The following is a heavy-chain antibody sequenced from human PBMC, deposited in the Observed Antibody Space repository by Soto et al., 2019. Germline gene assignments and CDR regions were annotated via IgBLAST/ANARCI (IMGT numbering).Heavy chain of an antibody. J-gene: IGHJ1*01. V-gene: IGHV1-18*01. CDR1: GYTFTSYG. CDR2: ISAYNGNT. CDR3: ARSLYGDYSEYCQH. D-gene: IGHD4-17*01. Sequence: ASVKVSCKASGYTFTSYGISWVRQAPGQGLEWMGWISAYNGNTNYAQKLQGRVTMTTDTSTSTAYMELRSLRSDDTAVYYCARSLYGDYSEYCQHWGQGTLVTVSS.